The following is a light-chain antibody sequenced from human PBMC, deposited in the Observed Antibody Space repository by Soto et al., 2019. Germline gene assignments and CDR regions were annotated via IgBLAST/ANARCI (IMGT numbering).Light chain of an antibody. J-gene: IGLJ2*01. V-gene: IGLV3-21*04. Sequence: SYELTQPPSVSVAPGKTARITCGGNNIGSKSVHWYQQKPGQAPVLVIYYDSDRPSGIPERFSGSNSGNTATLPISRVEAGDEADYYCQVRDCSSDHPVFGGGTKLTLL. CDR1: NIGSKS. CDR2: YDS. CDR3: QVRDCSSDHPV.